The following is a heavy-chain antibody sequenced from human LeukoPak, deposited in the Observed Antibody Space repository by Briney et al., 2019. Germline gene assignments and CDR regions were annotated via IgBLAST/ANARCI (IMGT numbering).Heavy chain of an antibody. V-gene: IGHV3-23*01. CDR3: AKGPVLGYCSSTSCPEDYYYYMDV. D-gene: IGHD2-2*01. CDR2: IPVNGGST. CDR1: GFTFSNYA. J-gene: IGHJ6*03. Sequence: GGSLRLSCVASGFTFSNYAMSWVRQAPGKGLEWVSAIPVNGGSTYYADSVKGRFTISRDNSKNTLYLQMNSLRAEDTAVYYCAKGPVLGYCSSTSCPEDYYYYMDVWGKGTTVTISS.